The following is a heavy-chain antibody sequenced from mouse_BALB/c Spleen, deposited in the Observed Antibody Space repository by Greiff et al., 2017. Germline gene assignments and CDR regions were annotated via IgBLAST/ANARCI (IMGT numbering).Heavy chain of an antibody. D-gene: IGHD1-2*01. CDR2: ILPGSGST. Sequence: VQLQQSGAELMKPGASVKISCKATGYTFSSYWIEWVKQRPGHGLEWIGEILPGSGSTNYNEKFKGKATFTADTSSNTAYMQLCSLTSEDSAVYYCARGRTTATRFAYWGQGTLVTVSA. CDR1: GYTFSSYW. V-gene: IGHV1-9*01. J-gene: IGHJ3*01. CDR3: ARGRTTATRFAY.